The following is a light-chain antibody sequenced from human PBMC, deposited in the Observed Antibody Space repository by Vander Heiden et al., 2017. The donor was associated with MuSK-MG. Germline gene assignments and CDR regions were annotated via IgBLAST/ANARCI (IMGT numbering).Light chain of an antibody. V-gene: IGLV2-14*03. CDR2: DVI. CDR1: RSDVGGYYF. J-gene: IGLJ2*01. CDR3: SSYTSSDTVV. Sequence: QSALTQPASVSGSPGPSITISCTGSRSDVGGYYFVSWYQHHPGKAPKLMIYDVINRPSGVSNRFSGSKSGNTASLTISGLQAEDEAHYYCSSYTSSDTVVFGGGTKVTVL.